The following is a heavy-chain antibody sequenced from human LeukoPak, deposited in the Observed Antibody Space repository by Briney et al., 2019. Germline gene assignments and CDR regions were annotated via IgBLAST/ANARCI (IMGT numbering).Heavy chain of an antibody. Sequence: WESLSLTCTVSGGSISSYYWSWIRQPAGKGLEWLGRIYTSGRTNYNPSIKSRVAMSVDTSKNQYTLKLSSETAADTAVYYCARVGGRATAMADNWFDPWGQGTLVTVSS. J-gene: IGHJ5*02. V-gene: IGHV4-4*07. CDR2: IYTSGRT. CDR3: ARVGGRATAMADNWFDP. CDR1: GGSISSYY. D-gene: IGHD5-18*01.